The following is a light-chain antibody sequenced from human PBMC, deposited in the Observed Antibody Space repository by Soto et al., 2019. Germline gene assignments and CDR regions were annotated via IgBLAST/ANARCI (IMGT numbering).Light chain of an antibody. J-gene: IGKJ4*01. V-gene: IGKV3-20*01. CDR2: DAS. CDR3: QQYCSSPLT. Sequence: ETVLTQSPGTLSLSPGERASLSCRASQSISGRYLAWYQQKPGQAPRLLIYDASSRATGIPDRFSGRGSGTDFILTISRLEPYDCSVYYCQQYCSSPLTFGGGTKVEIK. CDR1: QSISGRY.